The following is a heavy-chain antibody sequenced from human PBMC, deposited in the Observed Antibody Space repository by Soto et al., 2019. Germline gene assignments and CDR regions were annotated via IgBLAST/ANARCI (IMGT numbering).Heavy chain of an antibody. D-gene: IGHD3-10*02. V-gene: IGHV4-28*01. J-gene: IGHJ4*02. CDR2: IYYSGTT. Sequence: SETLSLTCAVSGYSISSSNWWGWIRQPPGKGLEWIGYIYYSGTTYYNPSLKSRVTMSVDTSKNQFSLKLTSVTAVDTAVYYCARREILCPIDSWGQGSLVTLSS. CDR1: GYSISSSNW. CDR3: ARREILCPIDS.